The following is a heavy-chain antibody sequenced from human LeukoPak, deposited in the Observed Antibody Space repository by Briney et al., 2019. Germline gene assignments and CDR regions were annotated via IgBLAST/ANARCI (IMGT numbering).Heavy chain of an antibody. Sequence: ASVKVSCKASGYTFSNFDINWVRQATGQWLEWMGWMNPHSGNTGYSQKFQGRVTITKNSSISTAYMELSSLTSEDTAVYYCAREGARSSDTSGSYPLDYWGQGTLVTVSS. V-gene: IGHV1-8*03. CDR1: GYTFSNFD. D-gene: IGHD1-26*01. CDR2: MNPHSGNT. CDR3: AREGARSSDTSGSYPLDY. J-gene: IGHJ4*02.